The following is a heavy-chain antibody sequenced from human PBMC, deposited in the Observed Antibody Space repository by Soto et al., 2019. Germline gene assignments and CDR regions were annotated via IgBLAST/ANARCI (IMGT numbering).Heavy chain of an antibody. V-gene: IGHV3-73*01. D-gene: IGHD4-17*01. Sequence: PGGSLRLSCAASGFTFSGSAMHWVRQASGKGLGWVGRIRSKANSYATAYAASVKGRFTISRDDSKNTAYLQMNSLKTEDTAVYYCTRLRNYGDYGVDYFDYWGQGTLVTVSS. CDR1: GFTFSGSA. CDR3: TRLRNYGDYGVDYFDY. CDR2: IRSKANSYAT. J-gene: IGHJ4*02.